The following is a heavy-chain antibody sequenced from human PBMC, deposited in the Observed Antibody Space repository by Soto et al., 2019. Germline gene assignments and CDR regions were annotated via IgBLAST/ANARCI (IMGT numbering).Heavy chain of an antibody. V-gene: IGHV1-8*01. CDR3: ASMYSSSWHDAFDI. J-gene: IGHJ3*02. CDR2: MNPNSGNT. D-gene: IGHD6-13*01. CDR1: GYTFTSYD. Sequence: ASVKVSCKASGYTFTSYDINWVRQATGQGLEWMGWMNPNSGNTGYAQKFQGRVTMTRNTSISTAYMELSSLRSEDTAVYCCASMYSSSWHDAFDIWGQGTMVTVS.